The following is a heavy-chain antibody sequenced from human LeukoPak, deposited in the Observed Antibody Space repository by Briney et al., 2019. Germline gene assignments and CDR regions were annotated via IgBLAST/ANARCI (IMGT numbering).Heavy chain of an antibody. CDR3: ARRAESSSLSFDP. CDR1: GYIFTSYW. Sequence: GESLKISCKGSGYIFTSYWIGWVRQLPGKGLEWMGIIYPGDSDTRYSPSFQGQVTISADKSISTAYLQWSSLKASDTAMYYCARRAESSSLSFDPWGQGTLVTVSS. D-gene: IGHD6-6*01. J-gene: IGHJ5*02. CDR2: IYPGDSDT. V-gene: IGHV5-51*01.